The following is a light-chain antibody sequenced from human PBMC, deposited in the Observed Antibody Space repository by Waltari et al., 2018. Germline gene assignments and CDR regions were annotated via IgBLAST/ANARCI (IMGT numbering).Light chain of an antibody. Sequence: QSVLTQPPSVSGAPGQRVTISCTGGGSNIGAGYDVHWYRQLPGKAPELPIYVVNNRPSGVPYRFFGSLSGTSASLAITGLQAEDEADYYCQSYDTSLSVVFGGGTKLTV. CDR3: QSYDTSLSVV. V-gene: IGLV1-40*01. CDR1: GSNIGAGYD. CDR2: VVN. J-gene: IGLJ2*01.